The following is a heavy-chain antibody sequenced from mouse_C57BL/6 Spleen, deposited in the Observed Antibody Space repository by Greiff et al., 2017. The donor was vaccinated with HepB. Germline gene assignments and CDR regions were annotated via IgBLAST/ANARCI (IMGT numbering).Heavy chain of an antibody. J-gene: IGHJ1*03. D-gene: IGHD1-1*01. V-gene: IGHV1-69*01. CDR1: GYTFTSYW. Sequence: QVQLQQPGAELVMPGASVKLSCKASGYTFTSYWMHWVKQRPGQGLEWIGEIDPSDSYTNYNQKLKGKSTLTVDKSSSTAYMQLSSLNSEDSAVYYCARPVVAHWYFDVWGTGTTVTVSS. CDR2: IDPSDSYT. CDR3: ARPVVAHWYFDV.